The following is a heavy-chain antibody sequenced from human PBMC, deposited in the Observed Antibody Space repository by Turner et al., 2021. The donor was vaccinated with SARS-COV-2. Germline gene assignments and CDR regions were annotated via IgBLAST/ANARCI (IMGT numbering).Heavy chain of an antibody. CDR2: ISDDGSST. CDR3: ARGDGYFASGSPVDY. CDR1: GFTFRTYT. Sequence: QVHLVESGGGVVQPGMSLRLSCSASGFTFRTYTMHWVRQAPGEGLECVAHISDDGSSTYYTDSVKGRFTVSRDNSKNTVYLQMNSLTEGDTAVYFCARGDGYFASGSPVDYWGQGTRVTVSS. V-gene: IGHV3-30*14. D-gene: IGHD3-10*01. J-gene: IGHJ4*02.